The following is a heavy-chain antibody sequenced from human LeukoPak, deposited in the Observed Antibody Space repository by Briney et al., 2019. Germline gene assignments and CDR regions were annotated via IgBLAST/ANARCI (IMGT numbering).Heavy chain of an antibody. D-gene: IGHD3-22*01. CDR1: GFTFSSYE. J-gene: IGHJ4*02. CDR2: ISSSGSTI. V-gene: IGHV3-48*03. Sequence: GGSLRLSCAASGFTFSSYEMNWVRQAPGKGLEWVSYISSSGSTIYYADSVKGRFTISRDNAKNSLYLQMNSLRAEDTAVYYCARDRRTYYYDSSGLDYWGQGTLVTVSS. CDR3: ARDRRTYYYDSSGLDY.